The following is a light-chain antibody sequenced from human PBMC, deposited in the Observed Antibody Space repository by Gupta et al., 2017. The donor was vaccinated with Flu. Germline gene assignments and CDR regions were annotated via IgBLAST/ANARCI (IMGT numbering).Light chain of an antibody. CDR1: QSINST. V-gene: IGKV3-15*01. CDR3: QQYNDWPLT. Sequence: PATLSVSPGERVTLSCRASQSINSTLAWYQQKPGQAPRLPIYDAFIRATGIPARFSGSGSGTVFTLTISSLQSEDFAVYYCQQYNDWPLTFGGGTKVEIK. CDR2: DAF. J-gene: IGKJ4*01.